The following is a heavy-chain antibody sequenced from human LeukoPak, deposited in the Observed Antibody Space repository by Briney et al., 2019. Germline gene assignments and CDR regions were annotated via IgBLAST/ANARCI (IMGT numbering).Heavy chain of an antibody. V-gene: IGHV1-69*04. Sequence: SVKVSCKASGDTFNDYTFSWVRQVPGQGLEWMGRIMPFLDVANYAPQFQGRVTLTADKSTSTTYMVLSDLKSEDTAVYYCARDHCSGGSCHGGHWGQGTLVTVSS. J-gene: IGHJ4*02. CDR3: ARDHCSGGSCHGGH. CDR1: GDTFNDYT. D-gene: IGHD2-15*01. CDR2: IMPFLDVA.